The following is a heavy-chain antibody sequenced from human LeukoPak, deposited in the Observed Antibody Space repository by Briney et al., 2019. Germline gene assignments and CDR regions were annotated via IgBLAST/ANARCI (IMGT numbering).Heavy chain of an antibody. D-gene: IGHD2-2*01. J-gene: IGHJ4*02. CDR1: GGSISSRTYY. CDR3: ARLADCSSTRCHDY. V-gene: IGHV4-39*01. Sequence: SETLSLTCTVSGGSISSRTYYWGWVRQPPGKELEWIGSSYYSGSTYYNPSLKSRVTISVDTSKNQFSLKLRSVTAADTAVYYCARLADCSSTRCHDYWGQGTLVTVSS. CDR2: SYYSGST.